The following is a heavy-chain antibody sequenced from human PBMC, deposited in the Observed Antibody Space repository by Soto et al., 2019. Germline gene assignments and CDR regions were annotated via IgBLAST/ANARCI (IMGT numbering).Heavy chain of an antibody. D-gene: IGHD2-21*02. CDR2: INPSGGST. CDR3: ARGGGGDPYYYGMDV. J-gene: IGHJ6*02. Sequence: GASVKVSCKASGYTFTSYYTHWVRQAPGQGLEWMGIINPSGGSTSYAQKFQGRVTMTRDTSTSTVYMELSSLRSEDTAVYYCARGGGGDPYYYGMDVWGQGTTVTVSS. V-gene: IGHV1-46*01. CDR1: GYTFTSYY.